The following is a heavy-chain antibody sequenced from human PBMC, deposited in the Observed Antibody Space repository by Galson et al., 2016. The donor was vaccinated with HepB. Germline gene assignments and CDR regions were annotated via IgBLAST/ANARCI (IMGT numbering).Heavy chain of an antibody. CDR3: ARGMNFYYYGLAV. CDR2: INVDGNEK. Sequence: SLRLSCAASGFSLSSYWMSWVRQAPGKGLEWLANINVDGNEKYYVDSVEGRFTISRDNAKNSVYLQMNALRGEDTAVYYCARGMNFYYYGLAVWGQGTSVTVSS. V-gene: IGHV3-7*01. J-gene: IGHJ6*02. CDR1: GFSLSSYW.